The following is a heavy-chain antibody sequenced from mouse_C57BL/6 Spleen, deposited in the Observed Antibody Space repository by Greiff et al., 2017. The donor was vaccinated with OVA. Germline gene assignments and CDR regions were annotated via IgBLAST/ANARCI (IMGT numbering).Heavy chain of an antibody. J-gene: IGHJ3*01. CDR1: GYTFTSYW. CDR2: IYPGSGST. D-gene: IGHD2-3*01. CDR3: ARFYGGYYWFAY. Sequence: QVQLQQPGAELVKPGASVKMSCKASGYTFTSYWITWVKQRPGQGLEWIGDIYPGSGSTNYNEKFKSKATLTVDTSSSTAYMQLSSLASEDSAVYACARFYGGYYWFAYWGQGTLVTVSA. V-gene: IGHV1-55*01.